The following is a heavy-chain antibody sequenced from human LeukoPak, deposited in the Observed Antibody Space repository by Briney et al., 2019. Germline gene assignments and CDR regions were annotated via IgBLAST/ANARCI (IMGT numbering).Heavy chain of an antibody. D-gene: IGHD1-26*01. CDR1: GFTFSSYG. CDR3: ARKGYSGNYVYYFDY. CDR2: ICYDGGDK. V-gene: IGHV3-33*01. J-gene: IGHJ4*02. Sequence: GRSLRLSCAASGFTFSSYGMHWVRQAPGKGLEWVALICYDGGDKYYADSVKGRFTISRDNSKDTLYLQMDSLRAEDTAVYYCARKGYSGNYVYYFDYWGQGNMVTVSS.